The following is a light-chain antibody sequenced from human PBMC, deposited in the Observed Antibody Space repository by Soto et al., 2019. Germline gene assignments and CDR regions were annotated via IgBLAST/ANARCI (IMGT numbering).Light chain of an antibody. J-gene: IGLJ3*02. CDR1: SSDVGDYIY. CDR2: EVS. Sequence: QSVLTQPPSASGAPGQSGTISCTGTSSDVGDYIYVSWYQQHPGKAPKLMIYEVSKRPSGVPDRFSGSKSGNTASLTVSGLQAEDEADYYCSSYAGSNNLVFGGGTKLTVL. CDR3: SSYAGSNNLV. V-gene: IGLV2-8*01.